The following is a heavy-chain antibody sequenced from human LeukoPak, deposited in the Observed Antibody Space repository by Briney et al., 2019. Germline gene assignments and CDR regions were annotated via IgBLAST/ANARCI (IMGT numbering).Heavy chain of an antibody. CDR2: IYYSGST. CDR3: ARRNGGRVFDY. D-gene: IGHD4-11*01. J-gene: IGHJ4*02. Sequence: SETLSLTCTVSGGSISSSSYYWGWIRQPPGKGLEWIGSIYYSGSTYYNPSLKSRVTISVDTSKNQFSLKLSSVTAADTAVYYCARRNGGRVFDYWGQGTLVTVSS. V-gene: IGHV4-39*01. CDR1: GGSISSSSYY.